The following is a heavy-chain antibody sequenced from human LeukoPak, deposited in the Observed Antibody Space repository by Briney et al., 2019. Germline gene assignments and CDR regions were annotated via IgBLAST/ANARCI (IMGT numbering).Heavy chain of an antibody. J-gene: IGHJ1*01. Sequence: GGSLRRTCAASGFTVSSNYMSWVRQAPGKGLEWVSVIYSGGSTYYADSVKGRFTISRDNSKNTLYLQMNSLRAEDTAVYYCARVGVGVSNYFQHWGQGTLVTVSS. CDR1: GFTVSSNY. V-gene: IGHV3-53*01. D-gene: IGHD3-3*01. CDR3: ARVGVGVSNYFQH. CDR2: IYSGGST.